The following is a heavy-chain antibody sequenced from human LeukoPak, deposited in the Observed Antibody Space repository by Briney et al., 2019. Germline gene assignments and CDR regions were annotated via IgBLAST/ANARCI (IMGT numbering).Heavy chain of an antibody. CDR3: ARGTYGLGGFDY. CDR1: GDSVSSDSAA. D-gene: IGHD3-10*01. CDR2: TYYRSKWYN. J-gene: IGHJ4*02. Sequence: SQTLSLTCAISGDSVSSDSAAWNWIRQSPSRGLEWLGRTYYRSKWYNDYSVSVKSRITINPDTSKNQFSLQLNSMTPEDTAVYYCARGTYGLGGFDYLGQGTLVTVSS. V-gene: IGHV6-1*01.